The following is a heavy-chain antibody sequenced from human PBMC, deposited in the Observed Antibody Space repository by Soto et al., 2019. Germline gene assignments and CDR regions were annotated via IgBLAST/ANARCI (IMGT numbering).Heavy chain of an antibody. Sequence: PSETLSLTCTVSGGSISTYYWSWIRQPPGKGLEWIGYIYYSGSTSYNPSLKSRVTISVDTSKNQFSLKLRSVTAADTAVYYCASDRSSGWDQGYGMDVWRQGTTVTVSS. V-gene: IGHV4-59*01. CDR3: ASDRSSGWDQGYGMDV. CDR1: GGSISTYY. CDR2: IYYSGST. D-gene: IGHD6-19*01. J-gene: IGHJ6*02.